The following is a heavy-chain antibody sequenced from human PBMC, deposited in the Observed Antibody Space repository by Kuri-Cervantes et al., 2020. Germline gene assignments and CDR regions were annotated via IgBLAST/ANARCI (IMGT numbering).Heavy chain of an antibody. CDR1: GGSFSGYY. V-gene: IGHV4-34*01. Sequence: GSLRLSCAVYGGSFSGYYWSWIRQPPGKGLEWIGEINHSGSTNYNPSLKSRVTISVDTSKNQFSLKLSSVTAADTAVYYCAGVLDWLDAFDIWGQGTMVTVSS. CDR2: INHSGST. CDR3: AGVLDWLDAFDI. D-gene: IGHD3/OR15-3a*01. J-gene: IGHJ3*02.